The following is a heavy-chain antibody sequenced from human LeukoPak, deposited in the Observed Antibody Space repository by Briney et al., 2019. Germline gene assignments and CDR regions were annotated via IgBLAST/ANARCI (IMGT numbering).Heavy chain of an antibody. CDR3: AKGWLVRPFDY. V-gene: IGHV1-46*01. J-gene: IGHJ4*02. D-gene: IGHD6-19*01. CDR1: GYTFTSYY. CDR2: INPSGGST. Sequence: ASVKVSCKASGYTFTSYYMHWVRQAPGQGLEWMGIINPSGGSTSYAQKFQGRVTMTRDTSTSIVYMELSSLRSEDTAVYYCAKGWLVRPFDYWGQGTLVTVSS.